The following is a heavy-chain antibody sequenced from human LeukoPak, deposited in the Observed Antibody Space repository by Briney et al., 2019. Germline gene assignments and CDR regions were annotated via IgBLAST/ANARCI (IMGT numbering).Heavy chain of an antibody. J-gene: IGHJ4*02. D-gene: IGHD3-22*01. Sequence: SETLSLTCAVYGGSFSGYYWSWIRQPPGKGLEWIGEINHSGSTNYNPSLKSRVTISVDTSKNQFSLKLSSVTAADTAVYYCARMSGYYDSSGYSQQYYFDYWGRGTLVTVSS. CDR1: GGSFSGYY. CDR3: ARMSGYYDSSGYSQQYYFDY. CDR2: INHSGST. V-gene: IGHV4-34*01.